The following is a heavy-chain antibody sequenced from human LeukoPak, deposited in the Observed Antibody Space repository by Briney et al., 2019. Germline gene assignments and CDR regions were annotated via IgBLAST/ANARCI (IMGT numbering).Heavy chain of an antibody. CDR2: IYSGGST. CDR1: GFTVSTNY. CDR3: AKDLEYAFDI. Sequence: GGSLRLSCAASGFTVSTNYMSWVRQAPVKGLEWVSIIYSGGSTYYADSVKGRFTISRDNSKNTLYLQMNSLRAEDTAVYYCAKDLEYAFDIWGQGTMVTVSS. V-gene: IGHV3-53*01. J-gene: IGHJ3*02.